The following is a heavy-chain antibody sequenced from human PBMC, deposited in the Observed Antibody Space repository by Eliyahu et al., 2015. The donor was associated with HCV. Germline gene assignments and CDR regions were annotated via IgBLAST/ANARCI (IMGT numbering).Heavy chain of an antibody. CDR1: GYTFTSYA. V-gene: IGHV1-3*05. D-gene: IGHD7-27*01. J-gene: IGHJ3*02. CDR2: INAGNGNT. CDR3: ARDNQWLPINWGSVGAFDI. Sequence: QLVQSGAEEKKPGASVKVSCKASGYTFTSYAMHWVRQAPGQRFEWMGWINAGNGNTKYSQKFQGRVTITRDTSASTAYIELSSLRSEDTAVYYCARDNQWLPINWGSVGAFDIWGQGTMVTVSS.